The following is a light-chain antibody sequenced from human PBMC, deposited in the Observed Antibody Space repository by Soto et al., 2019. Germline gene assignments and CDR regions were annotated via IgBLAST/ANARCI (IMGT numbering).Light chain of an antibody. V-gene: IGKV1-5*01. CDR2: DAS. CDR3: HTYNSYSLHT. Sequence: DIQMTQSPSTLSASVGDRITITCRASQSVSRRLAWFQQKPGKAPKLLIYDASSLESGVPSRFIGRGSGTEFTLTSSSLQPDDCATYYCHTYNSYSLHTFGQGTKLEIK. J-gene: IGKJ2*01. CDR1: QSVSRR.